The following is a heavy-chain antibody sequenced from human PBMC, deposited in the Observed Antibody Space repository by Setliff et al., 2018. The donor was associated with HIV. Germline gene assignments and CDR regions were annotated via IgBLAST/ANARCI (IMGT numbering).Heavy chain of an antibody. CDR2: IITILEIT. J-gene: IGHJ3*02. V-gene: IGHV1-69*10. Sequence: SVKVSCKASGGTSSTHAMNWVRQAPGQGLEWMGQIITILEITDYAQKFQGRVTITADEPTNTMYMELSGLRSDDTAVYYCAGPRGDEAFDIWGQGTMVTVSS. D-gene: IGHD3-10*01. CDR1: GGTSSTHA. CDR3: AGPRGDEAFDI.